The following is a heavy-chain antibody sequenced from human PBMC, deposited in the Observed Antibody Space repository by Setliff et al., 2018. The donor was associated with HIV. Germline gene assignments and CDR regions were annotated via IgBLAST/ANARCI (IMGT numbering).Heavy chain of an antibody. CDR3: ATWRVYYYYMDV. J-gene: IGHJ6*03. V-gene: IGHV4-39*07. Sequence: PSETLSLTCTVSGGSISSSSYYWGWIRQPPGKELEWIGSIYYSGSTNYNPSLKSRVTISVDTSKNQFSLKLSSVTAADTAVYYCATWRVYYYYMDVWGKGTTVTVSS. CDR2: IYYSGST. CDR1: GGSISSSSYY. D-gene: IGHD3-3*01.